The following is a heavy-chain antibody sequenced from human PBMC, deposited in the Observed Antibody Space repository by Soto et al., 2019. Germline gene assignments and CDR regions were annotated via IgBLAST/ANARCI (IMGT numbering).Heavy chain of an antibody. J-gene: IGHJ6*02. CDR3: ARDQISVVAPAAILGYYYGMDV. D-gene: IGHD2-2*01. Sequence: ASVKVSCKASGYTFTSYYMHWVRQAPGQGLEWMGIINPSGGSTSYAQKFQGRVTMTRDTSTSTVYMELSSLRSEDTAVYYCARDQISVVAPAAILGYYYGMDVWGQGTTVTVPS. CDR1: GYTFTSYY. CDR2: INPSGGST. V-gene: IGHV1-46*01.